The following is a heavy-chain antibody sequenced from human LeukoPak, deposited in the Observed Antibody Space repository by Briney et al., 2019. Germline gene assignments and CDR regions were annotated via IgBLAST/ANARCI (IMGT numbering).Heavy chain of an antibody. CDR1: GFSLSVEEVS. J-gene: IGHJ4*02. CDR2: SDWDDGK. D-gene: IGHD1-1*01. Sequence: SGPTLVNPTQTLTLTCTFSGFSLSVEEVSVTRVCQPPGKGLEWIARSDWDDGKYYNTSLRTRLTISRDTSSNQVVLKMTNMDPVDTGTYYCARIRSAASTGDWGPGTLVTVSS. V-gene: IGHV2-70*10. CDR3: ARIRSAASTGD.